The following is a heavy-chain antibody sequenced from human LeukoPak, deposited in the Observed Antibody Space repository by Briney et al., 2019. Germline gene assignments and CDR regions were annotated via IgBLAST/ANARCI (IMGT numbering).Heavy chain of an antibody. Sequence: PGRSLRLSCAASGFHFSSYGMHWVRQAPGKGLEWVSYISSSGSNIYYADSVKGRFTISRDSAKNSLYLQMNSLRAEDTAVYYCAGGWISDSFDYWGQGTLVTVSS. V-gene: IGHV3-48*03. CDR3: AGGWISDSFDY. CDR2: ISSSGSNI. D-gene: IGHD5-12*01. CDR1: GFHFSSYG. J-gene: IGHJ4*02.